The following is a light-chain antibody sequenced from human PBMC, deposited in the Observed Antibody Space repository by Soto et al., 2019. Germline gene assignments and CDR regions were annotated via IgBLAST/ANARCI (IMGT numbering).Light chain of an antibody. CDR2: GAA. CDR3: QQYGSSPPKT. CDR1: QSVTSGY. Sequence: EIVLTQSPGTLSLSPGERATLSCRASQSVTSGYLAWFQQKPGQPPRLLIYGAASRATGVPDRFSGSGSGTDFPLTISRLEPEDFEVYYCQQYGSSPPKTFGQGTKVEIK. V-gene: IGKV3-20*01. J-gene: IGKJ1*01.